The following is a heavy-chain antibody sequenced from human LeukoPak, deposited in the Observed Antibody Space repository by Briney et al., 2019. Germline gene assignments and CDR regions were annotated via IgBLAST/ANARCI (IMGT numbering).Heavy chain of an antibody. CDR1: GFTFSSYW. CDR3: ARGRRRGITGTHYFDY. CDR2: INSDGSST. V-gene: IGHV3-74*01. D-gene: IGHD1-7*01. J-gene: IGHJ4*02. Sequence: GGSLRLSCAASGFTFSSYWMHWVRQAPGKGLVWVSRINSDGSSTSYADSVKGRFTISRDNAKNTLYLQMNSLRAEDTAVYYCARGRRRGITGTHYFDYWGQGTLVTVSS.